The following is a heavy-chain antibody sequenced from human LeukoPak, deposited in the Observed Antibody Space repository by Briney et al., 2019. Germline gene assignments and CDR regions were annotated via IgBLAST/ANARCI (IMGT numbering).Heavy chain of an antibody. J-gene: IGHJ6*03. CDR2: IYYSGST. D-gene: IGHD1-7*01. CDR3: ARGGLYNWNYSDYYYYYMDV. Sequence: SETLSLTCTVSGGSISSYYWSWIRQPPGKGLEWIGYIYYSGSTNYNPSLKSRVTISVDTSKNQFSLKLSSVTAADTAVYYCARGGLYNWNYSDYYYYYMDVGGKGTTVTVSS. V-gene: IGHV4-59*01. CDR1: GGSISSYY.